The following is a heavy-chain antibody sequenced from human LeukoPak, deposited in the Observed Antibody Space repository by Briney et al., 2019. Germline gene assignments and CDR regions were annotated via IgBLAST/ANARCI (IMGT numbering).Heavy chain of an antibody. CDR1: GYRFTSYW. CDR3: ARQAPRYSYDY. CDR2: IYPGDSDT. J-gene: IGHJ4*02. D-gene: IGHD5-18*01. Sequence: GESLKISCKGSGYRFTSYWIAWVRQMPGKGLEWMGIIYPGDSDTRYSPSFQGQVTISADKSISTAYPQWSSLKASDTAMYYCARQAPRYSYDYWRQGTLVTVSS. V-gene: IGHV5-51*01.